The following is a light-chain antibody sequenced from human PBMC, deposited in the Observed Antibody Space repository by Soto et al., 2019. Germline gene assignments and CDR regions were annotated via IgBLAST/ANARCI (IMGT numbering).Light chain of an antibody. V-gene: IGKV3-20*01. CDR3: QQYGSSPFT. CDR1: QSVSGSY. J-gene: IGKJ2*01. Sequence: EIVLTQSPGTLSLSPGERATISCRASQSVSGSYLAWYQQKPAQAPRLLIYGASSRAPGIPHRFSGSGSGKDFTLTISRLEPQDYAAYYCQQYGSSPFTFGQGTKLEIK. CDR2: GAS.